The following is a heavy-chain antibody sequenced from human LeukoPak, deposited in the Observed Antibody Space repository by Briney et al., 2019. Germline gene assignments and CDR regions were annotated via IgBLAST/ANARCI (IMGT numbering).Heavy chain of an antibody. V-gene: IGHV4-61*02. CDR1: GGSISSGSYY. J-gene: IGHJ5*02. Sequence: SETPSLTCTVSGGSISSGSYYWSWIRQPAGKGLEWIGRIYTSGSTNYNPSLKSRVTISVDTSKNQFSLKLSSVTAADTAVYYCARDLGGANWFDPWGQGTLVTVSS. CDR2: IYTSGST. CDR3: ARDLGGANWFDP. D-gene: IGHD3-16*01.